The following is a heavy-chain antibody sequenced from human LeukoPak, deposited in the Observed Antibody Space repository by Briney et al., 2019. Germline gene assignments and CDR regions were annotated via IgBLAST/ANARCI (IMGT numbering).Heavy chain of an antibody. Sequence: PGGSLRLSCAASGFTFSSYAMSWVRQAPEKGLEWVSAISGSGGSTYYADSVKGRFTISRDNSKNTLYLQMNSLRAEDTAVYYCARDHSGYSSSWYFHYWGQGILGTVSS. CDR1: GFTFSSYA. J-gene: IGHJ4*02. CDR2: ISGSGGST. V-gene: IGHV3-23*01. CDR3: ARDHSGYSSSWYFHY. D-gene: IGHD6-13*01.